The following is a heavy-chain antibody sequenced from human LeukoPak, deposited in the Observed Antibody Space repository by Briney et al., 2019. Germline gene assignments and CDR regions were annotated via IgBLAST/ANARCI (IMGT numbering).Heavy chain of an antibody. J-gene: IGHJ5*02. CDR1: GGSVSSGSYY. CDR2: IYYSGST. D-gene: IGHD3-22*01. Sequence: SETLSLTCTVSGGSVSSGSYYWSWIRQPPGKGLEWIGYIYYSGSTYYNPSLKSRVTISVDTSKNQFSLKLSSVTAADTAVYYCATYYDSSGYYNWFDPWGQGTLVTVSS. CDR3: ATYYDSSGYYNWFDP. V-gene: IGHV4-61*01.